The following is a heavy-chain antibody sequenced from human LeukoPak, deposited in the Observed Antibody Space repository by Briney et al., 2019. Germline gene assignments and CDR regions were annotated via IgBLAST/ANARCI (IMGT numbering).Heavy chain of an antibody. Sequence: ASVKVSCKVSGYTFIDYYMHWVQQAPGKGLEWMGLVDPENGETKYAEKFQGRLTITADTSTDTAYMELSSLRSEDTAMYYCARATDKGQQLGRGWFDPWGQGTLVTVSS. V-gene: IGHV1-69-2*01. J-gene: IGHJ5*02. CDR2: VDPENGET. CDR1: GYTFIDYY. CDR3: ARATDKGQQLGRGWFDP. D-gene: IGHD6-13*01.